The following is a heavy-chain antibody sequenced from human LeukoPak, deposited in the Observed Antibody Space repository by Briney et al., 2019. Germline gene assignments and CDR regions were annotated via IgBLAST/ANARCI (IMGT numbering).Heavy chain of an antibody. CDR1: GFTFSGSY. Sequence: PGGSLRLSCAASGFTFSGSYMAWVRQAPGKGLEWVGNIKEDGNEKYYVDSVKGRFTISRDNAKNSLYLQMNSLRAEDTAVYYCARDNYYSMDVWGRGTTVTVSS. V-gene: IGHV3-7*03. J-gene: IGHJ6*04. CDR2: IKEDGNEK. CDR3: ARDNYYSMDV.